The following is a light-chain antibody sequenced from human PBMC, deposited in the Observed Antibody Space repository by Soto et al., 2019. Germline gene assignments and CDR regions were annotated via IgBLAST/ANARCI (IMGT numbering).Light chain of an antibody. J-gene: IGKJ2*01. CDR1: QSFISDY. V-gene: IGKV3-20*01. CDR3: PQYGTPPFT. CDR2: GAS. Sequence: EIVLTQSPGTLSLSPGEGATLSCGASQSFISDYLAWYQQKPGQPPRLLIFGASSRPTDIPDRFSGSGSGTDFTLALARLEPEEFGVYYYPQYGTPPFTVGQGTKLEIK.